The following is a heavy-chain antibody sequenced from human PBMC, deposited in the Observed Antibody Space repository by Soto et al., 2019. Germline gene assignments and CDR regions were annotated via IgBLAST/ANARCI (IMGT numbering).Heavy chain of an antibody. J-gene: IGHJ6*03. CDR3: TRVRHLLGYFYYYMYV. CDR2: ISAYNGDT. CDR1: GYTFTNYG. V-gene: IGHV1-18*01. Sequence: QVQMLQSGAEVKKPGASVKVSCKAPGYTFTNYGITWVRQAPGQGLEWLGWISAYNGDTHYTLRLQGRVTMTKVTYTSTAYMELRGLRSDVTSVYSCTRVRHLLGYFYYYMYVWDKGNTFTGSS.